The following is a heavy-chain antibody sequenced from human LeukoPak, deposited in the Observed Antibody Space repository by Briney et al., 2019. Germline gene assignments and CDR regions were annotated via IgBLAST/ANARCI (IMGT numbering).Heavy chain of an antibody. J-gene: IGHJ6*03. CDR1: GYTFTSYG. Sequence: ASVKVSCKASGYTFTSYGISWVRQAPGQGLEWMGGIIPIFGTANYAQKFQGRVTITADKSTSTAYMELSSLRSEDTAVYYCARDRGTGSAQSYYYYYMDVWGKGTTVTVSS. CDR2: IIPIFGTA. D-gene: IGHD1-1*01. V-gene: IGHV1-69*06. CDR3: ARDRGTGSAQSYYYYYMDV.